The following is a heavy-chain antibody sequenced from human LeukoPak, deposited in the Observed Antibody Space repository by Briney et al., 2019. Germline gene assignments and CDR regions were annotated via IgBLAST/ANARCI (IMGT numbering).Heavy chain of an antibody. Sequence: GGSLRLSCAASGFTFSTYAMSWVRQAPGKGLDWVSTISGSGGSTYYADSVKGRFTISRDNSKNTLYLQMNSLRAEDTAVYYCAKDVWAFGSGSYVNHCFDIWGQGTIVSVSP. CDR1: GFTFSTYA. J-gene: IGHJ3*02. D-gene: IGHD3-10*01. V-gene: IGHV3-23*01. CDR2: ISGSGGST. CDR3: AKDVWAFGSGSYVNHCFDI.